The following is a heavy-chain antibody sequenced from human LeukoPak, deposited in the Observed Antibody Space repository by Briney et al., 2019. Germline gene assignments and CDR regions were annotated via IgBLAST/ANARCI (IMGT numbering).Heavy chain of an antibody. CDR1: GFTFSSSW. D-gene: IGHD2-21*02. CDR3: ATAPQVTAILD. CDR2: IDSDGHPT. Sequence: GGSLRLSCAASGFTFSSSWMHWVRQAPGKGLVWVSRIDSDGHPTTYADSLKGRFTISRDNAKNTLYLQMNGPSAEDTAVYYCATAPQVTAILDWGQGTLVTVSS. J-gene: IGHJ4*02. V-gene: IGHV3-74*01.